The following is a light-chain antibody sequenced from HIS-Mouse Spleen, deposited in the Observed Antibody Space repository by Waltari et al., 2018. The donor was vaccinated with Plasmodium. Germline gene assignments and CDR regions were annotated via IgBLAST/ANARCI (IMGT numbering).Light chain of an antibody. J-gene: IGKJ2*01. Sequence: DIQMTQSPSSLSASVGDRVTITCQASQDISNYLNWYQQKPGKAPKLLIYDASNLETGVPSRFSGSGSGTDFTFTISILQPEVIATYYCQQYDNLPMYTFGQGPKLEIK. CDR3: QQYDNLPMYT. CDR2: DAS. V-gene: IGKV1-33*01. CDR1: QDISNY.